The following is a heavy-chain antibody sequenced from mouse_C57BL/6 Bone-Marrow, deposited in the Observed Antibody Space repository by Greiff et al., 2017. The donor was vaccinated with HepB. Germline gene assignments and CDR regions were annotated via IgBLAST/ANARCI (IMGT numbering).Heavy chain of an antibody. J-gene: IGHJ2*01. CDR1: GYAFTNYL. Sequence: VQLQQSGAELVRPGTSVKVSCKASGYAFTNYLIEWVKQRPGQGLGWIGVINPGSGGTNYNEKFKGKATLTADKSSSTAYMQLSSLTSEDSAVYFCARRPYFDYWGQGTTLTVSS. CDR2: INPGSGGT. CDR3: ARRPYFDY. V-gene: IGHV1-54*01.